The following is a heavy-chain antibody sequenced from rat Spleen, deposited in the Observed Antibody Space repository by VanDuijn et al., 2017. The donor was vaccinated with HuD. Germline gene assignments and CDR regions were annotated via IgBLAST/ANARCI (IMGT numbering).Heavy chain of an antibody. J-gene: IGHJ3*01. CDR2: ISTGGCNT. V-gene: IGHV5-25*01. CDR1: GFTFSNYY. CDR3: ARLSEKFVTAVAPGWFTY. D-gene: IGHD1-8*01. Sequence: EVQLVESGGGLVQPGRSMNLSCAALGFTFSNYYMAWVRQAPMKGLELVASISTGGCNTYYSDSVKGRFTISRDNAKSTLYLQMDSLRSEDTANYYCARLSEKFVTAVAPGWFTYWGQGTLVTVSS.